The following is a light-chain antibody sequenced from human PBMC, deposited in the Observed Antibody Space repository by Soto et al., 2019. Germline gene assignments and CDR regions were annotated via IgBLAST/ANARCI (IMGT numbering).Light chain of an antibody. CDR2: DAS. J-gene: IGKJ1*01. Sequence: DIQMTQSPSSLSASVGDRVTITCQASQDISNHLNWYQQKPGKAPNLLIYDASNLESGVPLRFSGSGSGTDFTLTISSLQPDDFATYYCQQYSDSSGAFGQGTRVEIK. CDR3: QQYSDSSGA. CDR1: QDISNH. V-gene: IGKV1-33*01.